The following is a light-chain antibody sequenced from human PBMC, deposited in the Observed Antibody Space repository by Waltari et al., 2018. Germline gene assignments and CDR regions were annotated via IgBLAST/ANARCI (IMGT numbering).Light chain of an antibody. CDR1: QTIRGW. CDR3: QQYSSFST. CDR2: DAS. V-gene: IGKV1-5*01. Sequence: DIQMTQSPSMLSSSVGHRVTITCRASQTIRGWLAWYQLKPGLAPKLLIYDASNLGGGVPSRFSGSGFGTNFTLTISSLQPDDFATYYCQQYSSFSTFGLGTKV. J-gene: IGKJ1*01.